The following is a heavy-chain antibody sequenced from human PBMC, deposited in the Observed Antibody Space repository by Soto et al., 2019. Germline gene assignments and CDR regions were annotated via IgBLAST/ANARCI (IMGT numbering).Heavy chain of an antibody. J-gene: IGHJ5*02. D-gene: IGHD1-26*01. V-gene: IGHV1-18*01. CDR2: INANNGNL. CDR1: GYTFTTYA. Sequence: QVQLVQSGAEVKKPGASVRVSCKASGYTFTTYAISWVRQAPGQGREWMGWINANNGNLNYTQSLEGRITLTTDTTTTTAYMDLASLRSDGTGAYDCARVGSAGGSAYFDPWGQGTLVTVSS. CDR3: ARVGSAGGSAYFDP.